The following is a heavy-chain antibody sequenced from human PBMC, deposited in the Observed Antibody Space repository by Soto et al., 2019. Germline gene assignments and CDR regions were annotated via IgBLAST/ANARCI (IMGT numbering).Heavy chain of an antibody. D-gene: IGHD3-10*01. Sequence: EVQLVESGGGLVQPGGSLRLSCAASGFTVSTYYMNWVRQAPGEGLEWVSVVYSGGTTYYADSVRARFTIPIDNSKRTLFLQMNSLRAEDTSLYYCARGRSASSDFDSWGQGTLVTVSS. V-gene: IGHV3-66*01. CDR2: VYSGGTT. CDR1: GFTVSTYY. CDR3: ARGRSASSDFDS. J-gene: IGHJ4*02.